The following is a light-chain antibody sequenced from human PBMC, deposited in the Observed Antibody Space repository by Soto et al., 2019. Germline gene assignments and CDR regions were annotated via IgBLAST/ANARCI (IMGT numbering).Light chain of an antibody. CDR1: KLGDKY. Sequence: SYELTQPPSVSVSPGQTASITCSGDKLGDKYACWYQQKPGQSPVLVIYQDSKRPSGIPERFSGSNSGNTATLTISGTQGIDGGYLFLQGGDSSNVVFGGRTKLTVL. CDR2: QDS. V-gene: IGLV3-1*01. J-gene: IGLJ2*01. CDR3: QGGDSSNVV.